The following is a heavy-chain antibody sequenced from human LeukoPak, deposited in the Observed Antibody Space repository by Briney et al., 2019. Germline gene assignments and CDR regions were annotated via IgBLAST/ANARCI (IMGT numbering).Heavy chain of an antibody. CDR2: IFPGDSDT. V-gene: IGHV5-51*01. CDR3: ATSESQTKFDF. CDR1: GYRFITYW. D-gene: IGHD1/OR15-1a*01. Sequence: GESLKISCKGSGYRFITYWIGWVRPMPGKGLEWMGIIFPGDSDTIYNPSFQGQVTISADQSINTAYLQWSSLKASDTAMYYCATSESQTKFDFWGQGTLVTVSS. J-gene: IGHJ4*02.